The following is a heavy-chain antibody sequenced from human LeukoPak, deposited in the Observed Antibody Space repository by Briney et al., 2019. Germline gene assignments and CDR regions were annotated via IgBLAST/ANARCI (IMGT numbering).Heavy chain of an antibody. Sequence: PGGSLRLSCAASGFTFSNAWMSWVRQAPGKGLEWVGRIKSKTDGGTTDYAAPVKGRFTISRDDSKNTLYLQMNSLKTEDTAVYYCTTGFITVDGAFDIRGQGTMVTVSS. CDR2: IKSKTDGGTT. CDR1: GFTFSNAW. D-gene: IGHD3-22*01. V-gene: IGHV3-15*01. J-gene: IGHJ3*02. CDR3: TTGFITVDGAFDI.